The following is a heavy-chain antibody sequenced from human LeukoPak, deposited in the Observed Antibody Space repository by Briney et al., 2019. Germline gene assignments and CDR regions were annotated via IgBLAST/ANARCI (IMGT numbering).Heavy chain of an antibody. CDR3: VRIDYSNAFDI. J-gene: IGHJ3*02. V-gene: IGHV1-8*03. CDR2: MNPKTGNT. Sequence: ASVKVSCKASGYTFTSYYMHWVRQATGQGLDWMGWMNPKTGNTGSAQKLQGRVTITGNTSISTAYMELSSLRSEDTAVYYCVRIDYSNAFDIWGQGTMVTVSS. CDR1: GYTFTSYY. D-gene: IGHD4-11*01.